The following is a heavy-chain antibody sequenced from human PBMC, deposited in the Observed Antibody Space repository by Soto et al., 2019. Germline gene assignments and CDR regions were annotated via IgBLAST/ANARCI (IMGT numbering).Heavy chain of an antibody. V-gene: IGHV1-46*01. CDR3: AIQPTYYYDSSATEDY. Sequence: VEVCCKASGYTFTRYYMRWVRQAPGQGLEWMGIINPSGGSTSYAQKFQGRVTMTRDTSTSTVYMELSSLRSEDTAVYYCAIQPTYYYDSSATEDYWGQGTQATVS. CDR2: INPSGGST. J-gene: IGHJ4*02. CDR1: GYTFTRYY. D-gene: IGHD3-22*01.